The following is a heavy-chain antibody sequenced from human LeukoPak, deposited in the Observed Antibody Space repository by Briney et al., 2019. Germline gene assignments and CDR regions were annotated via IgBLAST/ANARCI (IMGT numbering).Heavy chain of an antibody. CDR1: GGSISSSSYY. CDR2: IYYSGST. D-gene: IGHD6-25*01. J-gene: IGHJ4*02. V-gene: IGHV4-39*01. Sequence: SETLSLTCTVSGGSISSSSYYWGWIRQPPGKGMEWIGSIYYSGSTYYNPSLKSRVTISVDTSKNQFSLKLSSVTAADTAVYYCARRGYSEFDYWGPGTLVTVSS. CDR3: ARRGYSEFDY.